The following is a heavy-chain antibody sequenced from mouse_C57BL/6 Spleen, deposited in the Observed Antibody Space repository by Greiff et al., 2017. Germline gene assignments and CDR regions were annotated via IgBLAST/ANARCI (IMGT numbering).Heavy chain of an antibody. CDR1: GFTFSNYW. CDR3: TETASAWFAY. D-gene: IGHD3-1*01. CDR2: IRLKSDNYAT. Sequence: EVKVEESGGGLVQPGGSMKLSCVASGFTFSNYWMNWVRQSPEKGLEWVAQIRLKSDNYATHYAESVKGRFTISRDDSKSSVYLQMNNLRAEDTGMGYCTETASAWFAYWGQGTLVTVSA. J-gene: IGHJ3*01. V-gene: IGHV6-3*01.